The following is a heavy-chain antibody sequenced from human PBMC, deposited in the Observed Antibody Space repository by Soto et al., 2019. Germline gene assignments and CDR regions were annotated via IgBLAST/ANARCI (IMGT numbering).Heavy chain of an antibody. CDR1: GGSISSYY. CDR2: IYYSGST. V-gene: IGHV4-59*01. Sequence: SETLSLTCTVSGGSISSYYWSWIRQPPGKGLEWIGYIYYSGSTNYNPSLKSRVTISVDTSKNQFSLKLSSVTAADTAVYYCAREQYYYDSSGYGPHYGMDVWGQGTTVTVSS. J-gene: IGHJ6*02. CDR3: AREQYYYDSSGYGPHYGMDV. D-gene: IGHD3-22*01.